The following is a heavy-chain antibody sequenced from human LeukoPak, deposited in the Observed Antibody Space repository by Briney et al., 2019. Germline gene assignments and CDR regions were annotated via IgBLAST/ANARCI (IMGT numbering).Heavy chain of an antibody. D-gene: IGHD3-9*01. CDR1: GGSVSSGSYY. V-gene: IGHV4-61*01. J-gene: IGHJ6*04. CDR3: ARDIYVILPRPTYGMDV. Sequence: SETLSLTCTVSGGSVSSGSYYWSWIRQPPGKGLEWIGYIYYSGSTNYNPSLKSRVTISVDTSKNQFSLKLSSVTAADTAVYYCARDIYVILPRPTYGMDVWGKGTTVTVSS. CDR2: IYYSGST.